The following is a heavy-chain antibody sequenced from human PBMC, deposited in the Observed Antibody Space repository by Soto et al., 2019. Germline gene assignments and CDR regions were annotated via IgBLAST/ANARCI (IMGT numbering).Heavy chain of an antibody. D-gene: IGHD2-21*02. V-gene: IGHV4-59*01. J-gene: IGHJ6*02. CDR2: IYHAGST. CDR3: ARVLGGDPFYGMDV. CDR1: GNSITSYY. Sequence: SETLSLTCTVSGNSITSYYWSWIRQPPGKALEWIGYIYHAGSTNYNPSLKSRVTVSEDTSKNQLSLKLTSVTAADTAVYYCARVLGGDPFYGMDVWGQGTTVT.